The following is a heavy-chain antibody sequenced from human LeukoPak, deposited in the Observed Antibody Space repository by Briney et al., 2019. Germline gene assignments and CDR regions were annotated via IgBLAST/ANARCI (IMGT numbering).Heavy chain of an antibody. Sequence: GGSLRLSCAASGFTFSSYAMHWVRQAPGKGLEWVAVISYDGSNKYYADSVKGRFTISRDNSKNTLYLQMNSLRAEDTAVYYCARSIAAAGLDYWGQGTLVTVSS. CDR2: ISYDGSNK. V-gene: IGHV3-30-3*01. CDR1: GFTFSSYA. J-gene: IGHJ4*02. CDR3: ARSIAAAGLDY. D-gene: IGHD6-13*01.